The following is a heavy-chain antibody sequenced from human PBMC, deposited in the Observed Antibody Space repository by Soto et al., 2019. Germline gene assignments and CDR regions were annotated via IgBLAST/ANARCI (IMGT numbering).Heavy chain of an antibody. D-gene: IGHD1-26*01. V-gene: IGHV4-39*01. CDR2: IYYSGST. Sequence: KASETLSLTCTISGGSISRTSYYWGWIRQPPRKGLEWIGNIYYSGSTYYYPSLKSRVTISIDTSKNQFSLELGSVTAADTALYYCARLREVLLPRHDAFDIWGQGTMVTVSS. CDR3: ARLREVLLPRHDAFDI. J-gene: IGHJ3*02. CDR1: GGSISRTSYY.